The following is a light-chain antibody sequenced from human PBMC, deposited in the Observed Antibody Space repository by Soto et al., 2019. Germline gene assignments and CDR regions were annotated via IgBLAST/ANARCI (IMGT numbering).Light chain of an antibody. Sequence: QSVLTPPPSVSGAPGQRVTISCTGSSSNIGAGYAVHWYQQLPGKAPKLLIYGNTNRPSGVPDRFSGSKSGTSASLAITGLQAEDEADYYCQSYDSSLSASYVFGGGTKGTVL. CDR2: GNT. J-gene: IGLJ1*01. CDR1: SSNIGAGYA. CDR3: QSYDSSLSASYV. V-gene: IGLV1-40*01.